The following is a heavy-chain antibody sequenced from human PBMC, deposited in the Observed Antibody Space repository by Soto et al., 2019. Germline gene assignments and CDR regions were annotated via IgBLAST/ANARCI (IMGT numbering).Heavy chain of an antibody. CDR3: AKEMGDYYDSSGSWFDP. J-gene: IGHJ5*02. D-gene: IGHD3-22*01. CDR2: ISGSGGNT. CDR1: GFTFSSYV. Sequence: GGSLRLSCAASGFTFSSYVMSWVRQAPGKGLEWVSAISGSGGNTYYADSVKGRFTISRDNSKNTLFLQMNSLRAEDTALYFCAKEMGDYYDSSGSWFDPWGQGTLVTISS. V-gene: IGHV3-23*01.